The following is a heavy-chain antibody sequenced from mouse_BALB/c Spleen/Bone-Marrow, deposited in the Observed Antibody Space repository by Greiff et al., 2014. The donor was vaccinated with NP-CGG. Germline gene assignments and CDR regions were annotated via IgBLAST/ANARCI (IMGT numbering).Heavy chain of an antibody. CDR2: IRNKAYGYTT. CDR1: GFTFTDYY. Sequence: EVQLQQSGGGLVQPGGSLRLSCATSGFTFTDYYMNWVRQPPGKALEWLAFIRNKAYGYTTEYSASVKGRFTISRDNSQNILYLQMNTLRAEDSATYDCARDMGGLLFDSWGQGTTLSVSS. D-gene: IGHD1-1*01. J-gene: IGHJ2*01. V-gene: IGHV7-3*02. CDR3: ARDMGGLLFDS.